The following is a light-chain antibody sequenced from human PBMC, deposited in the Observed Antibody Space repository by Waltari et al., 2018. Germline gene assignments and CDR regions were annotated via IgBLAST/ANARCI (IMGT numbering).Light chain of an antibody. CDR3: QQYYSTPTWT. CDR1: QSVLYSSNTKNY. Sequence: DIVMTQSPDSLAVSLGERATINCKSSQSVLYSSNTKNYLAWYQQKPGQTPKLLIYWASTRESGVPDRFSGSGSGTDFTLTISSLQAEDVAVYYCQQYYSTPTWTFGQGTKVEIK. V-gene: IGKV4-1*01. J-gene: IGKJ1*01. CDR2: WAS.